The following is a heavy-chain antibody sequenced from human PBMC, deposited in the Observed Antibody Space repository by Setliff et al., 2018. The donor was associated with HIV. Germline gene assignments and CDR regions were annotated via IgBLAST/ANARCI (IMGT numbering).Heavy chain of an antibody. CDR2: IIPVVDAG. D-gene: IGHD6-6*01. CDR3: AGGIEYRSNAYVAEYFDL. V-gene: IGHV1-69*06. Sequence: VKVSCKASGGALSNYAFSWVRQAPGQGLQWMGGIIPVVDAGTYAQSFQGRVTITADKSTSTINLELTGLRSDDTAVYYCAGGIEYRSNAYVAEYFDLWGQGTLVTVSS. CDR1: GGALSNYA. J-gene: IGHJ4*02.